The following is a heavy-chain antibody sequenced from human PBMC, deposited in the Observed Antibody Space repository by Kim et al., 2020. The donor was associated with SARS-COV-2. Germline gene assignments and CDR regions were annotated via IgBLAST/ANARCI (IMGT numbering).Heavy chain of an antibody. D-gene: IGHD1-1*01. J-gene: IGHJ5*01. CDR3: ARVEGTGSDNWFDP. Sequence: ADSVKGRFTISRDNAKNSVYLQMNSLRAEDTAVYHCARVEGTGSDNWFDPWGQGTLVTVSS. V-gene: IGHV3-20*01.